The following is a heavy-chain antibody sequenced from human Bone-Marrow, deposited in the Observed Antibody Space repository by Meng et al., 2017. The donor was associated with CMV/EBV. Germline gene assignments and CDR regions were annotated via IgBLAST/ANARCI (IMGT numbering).Heavy chain of an antibody. CDR3: AKDGLDGSYFDY. Sequence: GESLKISCAASGFTFSSYAMSWVRQAPGKGLEWVSVIYSGGSSTYYADSVKGRFTISRDNSKNTLYLQMNSLRAEDTAVYYCAKDGLDGSYFDYWGQGTLVTVSS. J-gene: IGHJ4*02. D-gene: IGHD1-26*01. CDR1: GFTFSSYA. V-gene: IGHV3-23*03. CDR2: IYSGGSST.